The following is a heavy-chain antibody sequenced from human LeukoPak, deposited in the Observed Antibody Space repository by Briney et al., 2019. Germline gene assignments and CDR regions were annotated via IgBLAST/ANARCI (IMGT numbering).Heavy chain of an antibody. V-gene: IGHV3-23*01. CDR3: AKDDYGSGSSYY. Sequence: TGGSLRLSCAASGFTFSSYAMSWVRQAPGKGLEWVSAISGSGGSTYYADSVKGRFTISRDNSKNTLYLQMSSLRAEDTAVYYCAKDDYGSGSSYYWGQGTLVTVSS. CDR1: GFTFSSYA. D-gene: IGHD3-10*01. J-gene: IGHJ4*02. CDR2: ISGSGGST.